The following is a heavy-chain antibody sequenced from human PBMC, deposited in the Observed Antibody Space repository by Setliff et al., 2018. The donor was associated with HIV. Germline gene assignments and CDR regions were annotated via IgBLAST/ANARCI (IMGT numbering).Heavy chain of an antibody. D-gene: IGHD3-3*01. V-gene: IGHV4-38-2*01. CDR3: ARRGSPGDPWSGSHYLYYFDC. Sequence: SETLSLTCAVSGYFISSGYYWGWIRQTPGKGLEWIGSIYYSGNSYYNPSLQSRVTISVDTSKNQFSLKLSTVSAADTAVYYCARRGSPGDPWSGSHYLYYFDCWGQGTLVTVSS. J-gene: IGHJ4*02. CDR1: GYFISSGYY. CDR2: IYYSGNS.